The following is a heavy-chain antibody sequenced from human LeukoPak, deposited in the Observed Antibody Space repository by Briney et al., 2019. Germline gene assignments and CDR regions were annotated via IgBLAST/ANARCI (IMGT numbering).Heavy chain of an antibody. J-gene: IGHJ4*02. Sequence: GESLRLSCAASGFTFSSYSMNWVRQAPGKGLEWVSSISSSSSYIYYADSVKGRFTISRDNAKNSLYLQMNSLRAEDTAVYYCASEIVVVPAAPKSDYWGQGTLVTVSS. CDR1: GFTFSSYS. V-gene: IGHV3-21*01. D-gene: IGHD2-2*01. CDR2: ISSSSSYI. CDR3: ASEIVVVPAAPKSDY.